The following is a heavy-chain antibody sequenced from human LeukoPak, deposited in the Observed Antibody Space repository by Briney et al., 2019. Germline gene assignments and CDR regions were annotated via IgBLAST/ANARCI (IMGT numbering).Heavy chain of an antibody. CDR1: GGPFSGYY. CDR3: ARSFLFDY. J-gene: IGHJ4*02. V-gene: IGHV4-34*01. CDR2: INHSGST. Sequence: SETLSLTCAVYGGPFSGYYWSWIRQPPGKGLEWIGEINHSGSTNYNPSLKSRVTISVDTSKNQFSLKLSSVTAADTAVYYCARSFLFDYWGQGTLVTVSS. D-gene: IGHD3-16*02.